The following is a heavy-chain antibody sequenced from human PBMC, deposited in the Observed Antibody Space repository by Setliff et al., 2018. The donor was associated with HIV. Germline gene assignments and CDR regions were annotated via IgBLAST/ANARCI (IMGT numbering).Heavy chain of an antibody. Sequence: PSETLSLTCSVSGGSISSSSYYWGWIRQSPGKGLEWIGSVYYTGSTNYNPSLESRVTMSVDTSKNQFSLRLMSLTAADTAIYYCARGRVTLNGVAAGHHYMDVWGKGTTVTVSS. J-gene: IGHJ6*03. V-gene: IGHV4-61*05. D-gene: IGHD3-3*01. CDR3: ARGRVTLNGVAAGHHYMDV. CDR1: GGSISSSSYY. CDR2: VYYTGST.